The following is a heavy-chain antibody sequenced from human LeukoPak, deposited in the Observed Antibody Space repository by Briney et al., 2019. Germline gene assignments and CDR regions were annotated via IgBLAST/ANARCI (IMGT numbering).Heavy chain of an antibody. CDR2: ISYDGSNK. D-gene: IGHD3-22*01. Sequence: GGSLRLSCVASGFXFNNYAMHWVRQAPGKGLEWVAVISYDGSNKDYADSVKGRFSISRDNSKNTLYLQMNSLRAEDTAVYYCARVMDSGGYYYFDYWGQGTLVTVSS. V-gene: IGHV3-30-3*01. CDR3: ARVMDSGGYYYFDY. CDR1: GFXFNNYA. J-gene: IGHJ4*02.